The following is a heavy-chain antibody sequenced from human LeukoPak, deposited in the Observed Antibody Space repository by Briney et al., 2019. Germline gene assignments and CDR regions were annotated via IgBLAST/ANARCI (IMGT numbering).Heavy chain of an antibody. CDR1: GGTFSSYA. CDR3: ARMGGSGTLDY. D-gene: IGHD3-10*01. V-gene: IGHV1-69*13. Sequence: SVKVSCKASGGTFSSYATSWVRQAPGPGLEWMGGIIPIFGTANYAQKFQGRVTITAYESTSTAYMELSSLRSEDTAVYYCARMGGSGTLDYWGQGTLVTVSS. J-gene: IGHJ4*02. CDR2: IIPIFGTA.